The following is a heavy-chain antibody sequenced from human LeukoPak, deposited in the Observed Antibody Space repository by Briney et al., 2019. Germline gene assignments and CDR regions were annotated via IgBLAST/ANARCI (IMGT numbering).Heavy chain of an antibody. CDR3: ARDSHSRYYGSGSYYFS. CDR2: INPNSGGT. D-gene: IGHD3-10*01. Sequence: ASVKVSCKASGYTFTGYYMHWVRQAPGQGLEWMGWINPNSGGTNYAQKFQGRVTMTRDTPISTAYMELSRLRSDDTAVYYCARDSHSRYYGSGSYYFSWGQGTLVTVSS. J-gene: IGHJ4*02. CDR1: GYTFTGYY. V-gene: IGHV1-2*02.